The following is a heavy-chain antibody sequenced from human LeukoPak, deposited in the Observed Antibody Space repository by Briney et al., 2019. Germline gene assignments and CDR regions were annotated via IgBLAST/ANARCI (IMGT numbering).Heavy chain of an antibody. J-gene: IGHJ3*02. CDR1: GCTFTGYY. Sequence: ASVKVSCKASGCTFTGYYMHWVRQAPGQGLEWMGWINPNSGGTNYAQKFQGRVTMTRDTSISTAYMELSRLRSDDTAVYYCARDLIVLRFLEWYAFDIWGQGTMVTVSS. CDR2: INPNSGGT. V-gene: IGHV1-2*02. CDR3: ARDLIVLRFLEWYAFDI. D-gene: IGHD3-3*01.